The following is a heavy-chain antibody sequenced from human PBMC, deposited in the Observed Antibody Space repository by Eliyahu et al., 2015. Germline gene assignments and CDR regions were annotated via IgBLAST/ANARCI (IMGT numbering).Heavy chain of an antibody. Sequence: QVQIVESGGGVVQPGRSLRLSCAAXGXNFSPXPLHWVRQAPGKGLEWVAMISYDGNNKYYADSVKGRFTISKDNSRNTLYLRMNSLRAEDTAVYYCVRGGDYHDSTNYYFYYGMDVWGQGTTVSVSS. V-gene: IGHV3-30*16. CDR1: GXNFSPXP. CDR2: ISYDGNNK. D-gene: IGHD3-22*01. J-gene: IGHJ6*02. CDR3: VRGGDYHDSTNYYFYYGMDV.